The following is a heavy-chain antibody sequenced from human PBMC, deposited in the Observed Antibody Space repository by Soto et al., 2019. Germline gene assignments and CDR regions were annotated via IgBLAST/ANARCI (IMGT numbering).Heavy chain of an antibody. Sequence: EVQLVDSGGGLVQPGGSLRLSCAASEFTFRSYWMHWVRQSPGKGLVWVSRISGDGSSTSYADSVKGRFTISRDNAKNTINLQGDSLGAEDTAVYYGARGLHGTYGAFDLWGHGTMVTVAS. CDR2: ISGDGSST. CDR1: EFTFRSYW. CDR3: ARGLHGTYGAFDL. D-gene: IGHD3-16*01. V-gene: IGHV3-74*01. J-gene: IGHJ3*01.